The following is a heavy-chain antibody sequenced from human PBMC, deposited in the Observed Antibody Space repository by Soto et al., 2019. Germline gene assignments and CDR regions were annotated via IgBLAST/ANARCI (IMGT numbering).Heavy chain of an antibody. J-gene: IGHJ4*02. V-gene: IGHV4-59*01. CDR2: IYYSGST. D-gene: IGHD3-22*01. CDR1: GGSISSYY. Sequence: SETLSLTCTVSGGSISSYYWSWIRQPPGKGLEWIGYIYYSGSTNYNPSLKSRVTISVDTSKNQFSLKLSSVTAADTAVYYCARDSGSDYYDSSGYFGYWGQGTLVTVSS. CDR3: ARDSGSDYYDSSGYFGY.